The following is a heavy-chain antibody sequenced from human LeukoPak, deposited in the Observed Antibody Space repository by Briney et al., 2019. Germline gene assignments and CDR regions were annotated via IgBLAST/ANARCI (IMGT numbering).Heavy chain of an antibody. CDR1: GFTFSSYG. CDR2: IRYDGSNK. V-gene: IGHV3-30*02. Sequence: TGGSLRLSCAASGFTFSSYGVHWVRQAPGKGLEWVAFIRYDGSNKYYADSVKGRFTISRDNSKNTLYLQMNSLRAEDTAVYYCAKDGGSGSYTPYYYYMDVWGKGTTVTVSS. CDR3: AKDGGSGSYTPYYYYMDV. J-gene: IGHJ6*03. D-gene: IGHD3-10*01.